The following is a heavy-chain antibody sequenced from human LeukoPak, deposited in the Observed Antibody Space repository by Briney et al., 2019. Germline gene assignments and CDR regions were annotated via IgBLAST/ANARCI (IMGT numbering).Heavy chain of an antibody. V-gene: IGHV1-18*01. D-gene: IGHD3-22*01. J-gene: IGHJ4*02. Sequence: ASVKVSCKASGYTFTSYGISWVRQAPGQGFEWMGWISAYNGNTNYAQKLQGRVTMTTDTSTSTAYMELRSLRSDDTAVYYCARVQGPVYYDSSGYYPYWGQGTLVTVSS. CDR1: GYTFTSYG. CDR2: ISAYNGNT. CDR3: ARVQGPVYYDSSGYYPY.